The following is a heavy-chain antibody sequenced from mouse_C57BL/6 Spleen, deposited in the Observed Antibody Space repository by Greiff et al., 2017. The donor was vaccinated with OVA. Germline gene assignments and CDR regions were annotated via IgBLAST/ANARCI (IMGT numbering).Heavy chain of an antibody. V-gene: IGHV1-72*01. CDR3: ARGNPSITTVVAPVDY. J-gene: IGHJ2*01. CDR1: GYTFTSYW. CDR2: IDPNSGGT. Sequence: QVQLQQPGAELVKPGASVKLSCKASGYTFTSYWMHWVKQRPGRGLEWIGRIDPNSGGTKYNEKFKSKATLTVDKPSSTAYMQLSSLTSEDSAVYYCARGNPSITTVVAPVDYWGQGTTRTVSS. D-gene: IGHD1-1*01.